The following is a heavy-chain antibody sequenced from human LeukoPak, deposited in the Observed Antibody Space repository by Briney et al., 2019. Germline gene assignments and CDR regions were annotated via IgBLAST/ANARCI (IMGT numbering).Heavy chain of an antibody. D-gene: IGHD4-17*01. J-gene: IGHJ4*02. CDR2: ISAYNGKA. Sequence: ASVKVSCKASGYIFTSYGITWVRQAPGQGLEWMGWISAYNGKADCAHSLRARVTMTTDTSTSTAYMELRSLRSDDTAMYYCARQRGDDGFDFWGQGTLVTVSS. CDR1: GYIFTSYG. CDR3: ARQRGDDGFDF. V-gene: IGHV1-18*01.